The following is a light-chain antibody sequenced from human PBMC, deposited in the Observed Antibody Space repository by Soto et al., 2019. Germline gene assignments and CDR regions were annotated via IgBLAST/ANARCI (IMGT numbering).Light chain of an antibody. V-gene: IGLV2-14*01. J-gene: IGLJ1*01. CDR1: SSDVGGYNY. CDR2: DVS. Sequence: QSVLTQPASVSGSPGQSITISCTGTSSDVGGYNYVSWYQQHPGKAPKLMIYDVSNRPSGVSNRFSGSKSGNTASLTISGLQVEDEADYYCSSYTSSSPLGFGTGTKVTVL. CDR3: SSYTSSSPLG.